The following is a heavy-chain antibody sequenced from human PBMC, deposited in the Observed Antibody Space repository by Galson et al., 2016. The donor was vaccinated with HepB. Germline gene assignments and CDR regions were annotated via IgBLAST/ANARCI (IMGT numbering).Heavy chain of an antibody. CDR3: AKTGTSISRFDY. J-gene: IGHJ4*01. D-gene: IGHD3-3*01. CDR1: GFTFYSSA. Sequence: SLRLSCAASGFTFYSSAMSWVRQAPGKGLEWVSAISASGGVTYYADSVKSRFTISRDNSKNTLYLQMNSLRAEDTAVYYCAKTGTSISRFDYWGHGTLVTVSS. CDR2: ISASGGVT. V-gene: IGHV3-23*01.